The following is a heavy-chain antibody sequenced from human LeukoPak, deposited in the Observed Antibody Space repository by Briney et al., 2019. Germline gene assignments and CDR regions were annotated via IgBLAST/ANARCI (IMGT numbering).Heavy chain of an antibody. CDR1: GGSISSGNW. CDR2: ISQSGNT. V-gene: IGHV4-4*02. D-gene: IGHD3-9*01. CDR3: ARAPYDILTGYYFYYYGMDV. J-gene: IGHJ6*02. Sequence: SETLSLTCAVSGGSISSGNWWSWVRQPPGKGLEWIGEISQSGNTNYNPPLKSRVTISVDTSKNQFSLKLSSVTAADTAVYYCARAPYDILTGYYFYYYGMDVWGQGTTVTVSS.